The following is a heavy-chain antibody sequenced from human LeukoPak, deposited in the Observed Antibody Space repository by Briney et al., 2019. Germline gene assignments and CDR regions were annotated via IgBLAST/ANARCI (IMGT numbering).Heavy chain of an antibody. J-gene: IGHJ6*03. CDR1: GFTFSSYW. CDR3: AITLRPNYYYYMDV. V-gene: IGHV3-74*01. D-gene: IGHD4-23*01. CDR2: INSDGSST. Sequence: GGSLRLSCAASGFTFSSYWMHWVRQAPGKGLVWVSHINSDGSSTSYADSVKGRFTISRDNAKNTLYLQMNSLRAEDTAVYYCAITLRPNYYYYMDVWGKGTTVTVSS.